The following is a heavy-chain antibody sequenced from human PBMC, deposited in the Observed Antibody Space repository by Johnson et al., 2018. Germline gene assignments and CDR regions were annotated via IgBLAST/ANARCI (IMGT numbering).Heavy chain of an antibody. CDR2: ISYDGGNK. CDR3: LKGKWEVPVYYYYGMDV. D-gene: IGHD1-26*01. J-gene: IGHJ6*02. V-gene: IGHV3-30*18. Sequence: QVQLVESGGGVVQPGRSLRLSCAASGLSFSNYGMHWVRQAPGKGLEWVAIISYDGGNKDYADSVKGRFTISRDNSKNTLFLQMNSMRLEDTAVYYCLKGKWEVPVYYYYGMDVWGQGTSVTVSS. CDR1: GLSFSNYG.